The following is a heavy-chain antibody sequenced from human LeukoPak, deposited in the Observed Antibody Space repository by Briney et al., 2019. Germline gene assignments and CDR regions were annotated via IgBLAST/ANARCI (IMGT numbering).Heavy chain of an antibody. CDR3: AREGTVVVVAATRDYYYMDV. CDR2: IYTSGST. Sequence: SETLSLTCTVSGGSISSGSYYWSWIRQPAGKGLEWIGRIYTSGSTNYNPSLKSRVTISVDTSKNQFSLKLSSVTAADTAVYYCAREGTVVVVAATRDYYYMDVWGKGTTVTVFS. CDR1: GGSISSGSYY. J-gene: IGHJ6*03. V-gene: IGHV4-61*02. D-gene: IGHD2-15*01.